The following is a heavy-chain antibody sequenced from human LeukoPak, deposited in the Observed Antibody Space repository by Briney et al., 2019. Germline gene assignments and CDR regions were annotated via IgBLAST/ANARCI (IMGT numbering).Heavy chain of an antibody. Sequence: SETLSLTCTVSGYSISSGYYWSWIRQPPGKGLEWIGESNHSGSTSYNPSLKSRVTISVDTSKNQFSLKLSSVTAADTAVYYCARGSSSWPLDYWGQGTLVTVSS. D-gene: IGHD6-13*01. CDR1: GYSISSGYY. CDR2: SNHSGST. CDR3: ARGSSSWPLDY. J-gene: IGHJ4*02. V-gene: IGHV4-38-2*02.